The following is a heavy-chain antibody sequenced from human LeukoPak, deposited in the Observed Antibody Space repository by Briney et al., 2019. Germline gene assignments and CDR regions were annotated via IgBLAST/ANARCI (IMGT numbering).Heavy chain of an antibody. J-gene: IGHJ1*01. CDR1: GYTFTINH. CDR2: INPSGDST. Sequence: GASVKVSCKASGYTFTINHIHWVRQAPGQGLEWMGVINPSGDSTTYAQKFQGRVTMTEDTSTDTAYMELSTLRSEDTAVYYCAFYYDSSGYYYEYFQHWGQGTLVTVSS. V-gene: IGHV1-46*01. CDR3: AFYYDSSGYYYEYFQH. D-gene: IGHD3-22*01.